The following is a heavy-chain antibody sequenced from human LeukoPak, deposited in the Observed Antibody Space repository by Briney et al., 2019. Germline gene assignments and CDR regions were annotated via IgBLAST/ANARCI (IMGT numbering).Heavy chain of an antibody. V-gene: IGHV3-66*01. Sequence: PGGSLRLSCAASGFTVSSNYMSWVRQAPGKGLEWVSLIYTGGKSYYADSVKGRFTLSRDNSKNTVYLQMTSLRVEDTAMYYCATISDPLYYFDSWGQGTLVTVSS. CDR3: ATISDPLYYFDS. J-gene: IGHJ4*02. CDR2: IYTGGKS. CDR1: GFTVSSNY.